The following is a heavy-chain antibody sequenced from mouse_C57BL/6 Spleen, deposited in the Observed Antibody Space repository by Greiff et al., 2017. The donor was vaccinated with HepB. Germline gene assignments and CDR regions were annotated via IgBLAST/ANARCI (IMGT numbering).Heavy chain of an antibody. J-gene: IGHJ4*01. D-gene: IGHD2-4*01. V-gene: IGHV1-53*01. Sequence: QVHVKQPGTELVKPGASVKLSCKASGYTFTSYWMHWVKQRPGQGLEWIGNINPSNGGTNYNEKFKSKATLTVDKSSSTAYMQLSSLTSEDSAVYYCARGGDYDGYAMDYWGQGTSVTVSS. CDR3: ARGGDYDGYAMDY. CDR2: INPSNGGT. CDR1: GYTFTSYW.